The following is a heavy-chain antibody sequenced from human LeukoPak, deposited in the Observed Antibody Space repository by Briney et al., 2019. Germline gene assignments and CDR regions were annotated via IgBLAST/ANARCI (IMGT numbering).Heavy chain of an antibody. V-gene: IGHV7-4-1*02. J-gene: IGHJ5*02. Sequence: ASVKVSCKASGYTFTTYTINWVRQAPGQGLERMGWINTKTGKPTYAQGFTGRFVFSLDTSVSTAYLQISSLKAADSGIYYCATERLSYKASRFDPWGQGTRVTVSS. D-gene: IGHD6-25*01. CDR2: INTKTGKP. CDR1: GYTFTTYT. CDR3: ATERLSYKASRFDP.